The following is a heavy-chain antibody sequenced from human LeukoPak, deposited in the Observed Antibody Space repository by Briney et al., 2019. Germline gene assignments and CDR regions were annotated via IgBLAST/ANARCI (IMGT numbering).Heavy chain of an antibody. CDR2: ISYDGNSQ. V-gene: IGHV3-30*18. D-gene: IGHD1-1*01. CDR1: GFTFSNYA. CDR3: AKPYPTLTTSAVLDN. Sequence: GRSLTLSCAASGFTFSNYAIHWVRQAPGRGLEWVAAISYDGNSQHYGAPVKGRFTISRDNSKNTVYLQINTLRTDDAAIYYCAKPYPTLTTSAVLDNWGQGTLVTVSS. J-gene: IGHJ4*02.